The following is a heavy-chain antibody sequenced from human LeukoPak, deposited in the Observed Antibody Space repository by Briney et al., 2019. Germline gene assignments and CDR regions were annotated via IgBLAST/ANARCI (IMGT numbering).Heavy chain of an antibody. CDR3: ARGTGNWNFGV. Sequence: SETLSLTCTVSGVSISSYYWSWFRQSPGKGLEWIGHSFYSGSTNYSPSLRSRVTISVDRPNNKFSLRLRSVTAADTATYYCARGTGNWNFGVWGRGSLIIVSS. J-gene: IGHJ4*02. CDR1: GVSISSYY. CDR2: SFYSGST. D-gene: IGHD1-7*01. V-gene: IGHV4-59*01.